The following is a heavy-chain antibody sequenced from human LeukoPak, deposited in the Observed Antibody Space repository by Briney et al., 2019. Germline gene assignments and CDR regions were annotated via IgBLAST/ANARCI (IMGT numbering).Heavy chain of an antibody. D-gene: IGHD2-15*01. J-gene: IGHJ4*02. CDR2: INWNGIRT. CDR3: ARDSDVHCSGGSCTIFDY. CDR1: GFRFDDYG. Sequence: GGSLRLSCAASGFRFDDYGMTWVRQAPGKGLEWVSGINWNGIRTGYADSVKGRFTISRDNAKKSLYLQMNSLRAEDTAIYYCARDSDVHCSGGSCTIFDYWGQGTLVTVSS. V-gene: IGHV3-20*04.